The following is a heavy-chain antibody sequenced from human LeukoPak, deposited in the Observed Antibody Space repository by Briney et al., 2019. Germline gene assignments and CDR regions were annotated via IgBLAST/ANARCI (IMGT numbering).Heavy chain of an antibody. CDR2: INPSGGST. CDR1: GYTXTSYY. CDR3: ARGPPGYSSSWYPWNY. J-gene: IGHJ4*02. V-gene: IGHV1-46*01. Sequence: ASVKVSCKASGYTXTSYYMHWVRQAPGQGLEWMGIINPSGGSTSYAQKFQGRVTMTRDTSTSTVYMELSSLRSEDTAVYYCARGPPGYSSSWYPWNYWGQGTLVTVSS. D-gene: IGHD6-13*01.